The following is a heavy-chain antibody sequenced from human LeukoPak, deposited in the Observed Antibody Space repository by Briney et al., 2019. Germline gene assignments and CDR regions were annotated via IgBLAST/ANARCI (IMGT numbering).Heavy chain of an antibody. CDR2: IYYGGST. CDR1: GGSISSGGYY. D-gene: IGHD3-22*01. CDR3: ARGGYYDSSGYYPPGY. Sequence: SETLSLTCTVSGGSISSGGYYWSWIRQHPGKGLEWIGYIYYGGSTYYNPSLKSRVTISVDTSKNQFSLKLSSVTAADTAVYYCARGGYYDSSGYYPPGYWGQGTLVTVSS. J-gene: IGHJ4*02. V-gene: IGHV4-31*03.